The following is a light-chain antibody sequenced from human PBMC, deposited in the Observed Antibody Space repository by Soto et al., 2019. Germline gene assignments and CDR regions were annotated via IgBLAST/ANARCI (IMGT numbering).Light chain of an antibody. Sequence: EIVLTQFPATLSLFPGETATLSCRASQTVGTYLAWYQQKPGQAPRLLISDASNRATGAPTRFSGSGSGTDFTLTISSLEPEDFAVYCCQQSNNWPRITFGQGTRLEIK. CDR2: DAS. CDR1: QTVGTY. V-gene: IGKV3-11*01. J-gene: IGKJ5*01. CDR3: QQSNNWPRIT.